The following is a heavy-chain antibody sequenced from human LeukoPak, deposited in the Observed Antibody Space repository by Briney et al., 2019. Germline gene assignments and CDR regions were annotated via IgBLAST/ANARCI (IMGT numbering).Heavy chain of an antibody. V-gene: IGHV3-23*01. Sequence: GGSLRLSCAASGFTLSSYAMTWVRQAPEKGLEWVSYLSATGDRTYYADSVKGRFTISRDNSKNTLYLQMNSLRAGDTAVYYCAKDLPQSMTGYFDYWGQGTLVSVSS. CDR2: LSATGDRT. J-gene: IGHJ4*02. CDR3: AKDLPQSMTGYFDY. CDR1: GFTLSSYA. D-gene: IGHD2/OR15-2a*01.